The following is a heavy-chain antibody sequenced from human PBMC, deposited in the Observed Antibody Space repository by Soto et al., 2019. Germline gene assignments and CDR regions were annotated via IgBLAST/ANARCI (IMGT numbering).Heavy chain of an antibody. Sequence: QVQLQQWGAGLLKPSETLSLTCAVYGGSFSGYYWSWIRQPPGKGLEWIGEINHSGSTNYNPSLKSRVTISVDTSKNQFSLKLSSVTAADTAVYYCARGRADYDFWSGTYYYYYYMDVWGKGTTVTSP. CDR2: INHSGST. J-gene: IGHJ6*03. D-gene: IGHD3-3*01. CDR3: ARGRADYDFWSGTYYYYYYMDV. V-gene: IGHV4-34*01. CDR1: GGSFSGYY.